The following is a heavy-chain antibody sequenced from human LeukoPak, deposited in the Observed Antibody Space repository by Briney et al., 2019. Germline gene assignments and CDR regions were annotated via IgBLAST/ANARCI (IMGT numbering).Heavy chain of an antibody. V-gene: IGHV3-48*02. J-gene: IGHJ4*02. CDR1: GFTFSSYS. CDR2: ISSSSSTI. D-gene: IGHD6-13*01. Sequence: PGGSLRLSCAASGFTFSSYSMNWVRQAPGKGLEWVSYISSSSSTIYYADSVKGRFTISRDNAKNSLYLQMNSLRDEDTAVYYCVRGCGKSSCPYYLDSWGQGTLVTVSS. CDR3: VRGCGKSSCPYYLDS.